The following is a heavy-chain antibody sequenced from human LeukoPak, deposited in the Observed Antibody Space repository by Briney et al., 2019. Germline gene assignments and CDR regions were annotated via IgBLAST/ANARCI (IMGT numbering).Heavy chain of an antibody. J-gene: IGHJ6*03. CDR2: VYHSGTT. CDR3: AKNYGDLGLQTLDYYYYMDV. V-gene: IGHV4-38-2*01. Sequence: SETLSLTCAVSGYSINSGWFWGWIRQPPGKGLEWIGSVYHSGTTYYNPSLKSRVTISVDTSKNQFSLKVTSVTAADTAVYYGAKNYGDLGLQTLDYYYYMDVWGKGAAVTVSS. CDR1: GYSINSGWF. D-gene: IGHD4-17*01.